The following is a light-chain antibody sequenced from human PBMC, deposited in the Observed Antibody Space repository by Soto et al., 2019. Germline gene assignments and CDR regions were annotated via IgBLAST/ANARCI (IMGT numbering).Light chain of an antibody. CDR2: DVS. CDR3: SSYTSSSTRV. CDR1: GSDVGGYNY. Sequence: QSLLTQPAPVSGSPGQSITISCTGTGSDVGGYNYVSWYQQHPGKAPKLMIYDVSNRPSGVSNRFSGSKSGNTASLTISGLQAEDEADYYCSSYTSSSTRVFGTGTKVTVL. J-gene: IGLJ1*01. V-gene: IGLV2-14*01.